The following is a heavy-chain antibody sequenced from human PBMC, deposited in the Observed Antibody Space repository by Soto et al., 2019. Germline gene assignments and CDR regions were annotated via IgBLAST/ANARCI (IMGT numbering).Heavy chain of an antibody. Sequence: ASVKVSCKASGYTFTSYDINWVRQATGQGLEWMGWMNPNSGNTGYAQKFQGRVTMTRNTSISTAYMELSSLRSEDTAVYYCARGLSRRYFDWLSTYNWFDPWGQGTLVTVSS. CDR2: MNPNSGNT. D-gene: IGHD3-9*01. J-gene: IGHJ5*02. V-gene: IGHV1-8*01. CDR3: ARGLSRRYFDWLSTYNWFDP. CDR1: GYTFTSYD.